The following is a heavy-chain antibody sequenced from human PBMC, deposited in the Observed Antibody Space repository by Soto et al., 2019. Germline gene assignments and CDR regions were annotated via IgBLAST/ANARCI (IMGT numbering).Heavy chain of an antibody. D-gene: IGHD1-7*01. CDR3: ASLNAGTTDYYYGMDV. CDR1: GASVSSSSYY. CDR2: IYYGGST. Sequence: QLQLHESGPGLVKPSETLSLTCTVSGASVSSSSYYWGWIRQPPGKGLEWIGSIYYGGSTYYHPSLTRRVTISVDTSQNQVTLKLSSVTAADTAVYYCASLNAGTTDYYYGMDVWGQGTTVTVS. J-gene: IGHJ6*02. V-gene: IGHV4-39*01.